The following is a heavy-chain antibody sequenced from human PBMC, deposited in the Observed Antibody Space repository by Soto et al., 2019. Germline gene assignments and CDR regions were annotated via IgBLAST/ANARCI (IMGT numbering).Heavy chain of an antibody. CDR3: ARDLSGYVPFDY. D-gene: IGHD5-12*01. V-gene: IGHV3-20*04. CDR2: INWDGGST. CDR1: GLTFDDYG. Sequence: EVQLVESGGGVVRPGGSLRLSCAASGLTFDDYGMSWVRQAPGTGLEWGSGINWDGGSTGYADSVKGRCTISRYNANNSLHLQRNSLRAEDTALYYCARDLSGYVPFDYWGQGTLVTVSS. J-gene: IGHJ4*02.